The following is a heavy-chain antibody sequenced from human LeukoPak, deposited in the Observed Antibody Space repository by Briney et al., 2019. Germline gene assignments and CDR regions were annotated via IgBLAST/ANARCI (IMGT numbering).Heavy chain of an antibody. V-gene: IGHV3-23*01. CDR3: AKVLSLYYDSSGYSFDY. Sequence: GGSLRLSCAASGFTLSSYAMSWVRQAPGKGLEWVSAISGSGGSTYYADSVKGRFTISRDNSKNTLYLQMNSLRAEDTAVYYCAKVLSLYYDSSGYSFDYWGQGTLVTVSS. CDR2: ISGSGGST. J-gene: IGHJ4*02. D-gene: IGHD3-22*01. CDR1: GFTLSSYA.